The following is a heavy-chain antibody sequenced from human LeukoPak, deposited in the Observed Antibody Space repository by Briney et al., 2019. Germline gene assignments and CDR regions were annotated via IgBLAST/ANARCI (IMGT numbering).Heavy chain of an antibody. Sequence: ASVKVSCKASGGTFSSYAISWVRQAPGQGLEWMGGIIPILGIANYAQKFQGRVTITADKSTSTAYMELSSLRSEDTAVYYCARVLDTAMVTGAFDIWGQGTMVTVSS. V-gene: IGHV1-69*10. D-gene: IGHD5-18*01. CDR3: ARVLDTAMVTGAFDI. CDR1: GGTFSSYA. J-gene: IGHJ3*02. CDR2: IIPILGIA.